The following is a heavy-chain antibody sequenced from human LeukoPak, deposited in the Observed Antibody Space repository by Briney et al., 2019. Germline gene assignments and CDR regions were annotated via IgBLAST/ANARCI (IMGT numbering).Heavy chain of an antibody. D-gene: IGHD6-13*01. CDR3: VRHQSSSYYAFFQH. V-gene: IGHV4-39*01. CDR2: VYHSGSA. Sequence: PSETLSLTCTVSGGSISSNIHYWGWLRQPPGKGLEWIGTVYHSGSAYYNPSLKSRVTISVDTSKNQFSLKVPSVAAADTAVNYCVRHQSSSYYAFFQHWGQGILVTVSS. CDR1: GGSISSNIHY. J-gene: IGHJ1*01.